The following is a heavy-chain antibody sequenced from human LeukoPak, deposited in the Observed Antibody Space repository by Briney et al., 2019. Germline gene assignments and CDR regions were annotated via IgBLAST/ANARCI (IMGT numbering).Heavy chain of an antibody. D-gene: IGHD3-3*01. Sequence: ASVKVSCKASGGTFSSYAISWVRQAPGQGLEWMGGIIPIFGTANYAQKFQGRVTITADKSTSTAYMELSSLRSEDTAVYYCAGDPSGTIFGYFDYWGQGTLVTVSS. CDR2: IIPIFGTA. CDR3: AGDPSGTIFGYFDY. CDR1: GGTFSSYA. V-gene: IGHV1-69*06. J-gene: IGHJ4*02.